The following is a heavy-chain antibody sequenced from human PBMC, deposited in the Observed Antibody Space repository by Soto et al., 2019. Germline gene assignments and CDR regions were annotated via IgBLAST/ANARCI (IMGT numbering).Heavy chain of an antibody. J-gene: IGHJ4*02. V-gene: IGHV1-69*02. CDR2: IIPILGIA. Sequence: GASVKVSCKASGGTFSSYTISWVRQAPGQGLEWMGRIIPILGIANYAQKFQGRVTMTTDTSTSTAYMELRSLRSDDTAVYYCARMYSGYPWYFDYWGQGTLVTVSS. D-gene: IGHD5-12*01. CDR1: GGTFSSYT. CDR3: ARMYSGYPWYFDY.